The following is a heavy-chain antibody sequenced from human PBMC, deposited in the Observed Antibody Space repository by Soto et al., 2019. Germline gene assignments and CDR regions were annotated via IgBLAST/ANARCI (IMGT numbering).Heavy chain of an antibody. V-gene: IGHV4-34*01. CDR3: ARGLHQWILHYYYGMDV. J-gene: IGHJ6*02. CDR1: GGSFSGYY. Sequence: QVQLQQWGAGLLKPSETLSLTCAVYGGSFSGYYWSWIRQPPGKGLEWIGEINHSGSTNYNPSLKTRVTISVDTTKNQLALYLSSVTAAATAVYYCARGLHQWILHYYYGMDVWGQGTTVTFSS. CDR2: INHSGST. D-gene: IGHD5-18*01.